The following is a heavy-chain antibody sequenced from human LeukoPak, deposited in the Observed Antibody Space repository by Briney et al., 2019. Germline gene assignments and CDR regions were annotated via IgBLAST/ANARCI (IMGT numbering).Heavy chain of an antibody. Sequence: GESLKISRKGFGFSFSNYWIGWVRQMPRKGLEWMGIIYPDDSDTKYSPSFEGQVTISADKSINTAYLQWSSLSSSDTAMYYCVRHNRAWGQGTMVTVSS. CDR3: VRHNRA. V-gene: IGHV5-51*01. J-gene: IGHJ3*01. CDR2: IYPDDSDT. D-gene: IGHD1-14*01. CDR1: GFSFSNYW.